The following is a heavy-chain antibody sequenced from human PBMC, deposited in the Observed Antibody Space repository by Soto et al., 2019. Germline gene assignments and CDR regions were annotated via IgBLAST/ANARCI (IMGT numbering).Heavy chain of an antibody. J-gene: IGHJ4*02. CDR2: ISYDESNK. D-gene: IGHD6-19*01. V-gene: IGHV3-30*18. CDR1: GFTFSNYA. CDR3: AKEGAVPADLDY. Sequence: QVQLVESGGGVVQPGRSLRLSCAASGFTFSNYAMHWVRQAPGKGLEWVAVISYDESNKYYADSVKGRFTISRDNSKHTLFLQMNSLSAEDTAVYYCAKEGAVPADLDYWGQGTLVTVSS.